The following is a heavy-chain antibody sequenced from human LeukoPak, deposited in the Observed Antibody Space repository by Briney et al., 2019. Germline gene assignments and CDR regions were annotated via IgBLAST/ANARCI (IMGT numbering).Heavy chain of an antibody. Sequence: ASVKVSCKASGYTFTSYYMHWVRQAPGQGLEWMGIINPSGGSTSYAQKLQGRVTMTTDTSTSTAYMELRSLRSDDTAVYYCARVQYYDFWSGYLGGYWFDPWGQGTLVTVSS. CDR2: INPSGGST. CDR1: GYTFTSYY. D-gene: IGHD3-3*01. V-gene: IGHV1-46*01. J-gene: IGHJ5*02. CDR3: ARVQYYDFWSGYLGGYWFDP.